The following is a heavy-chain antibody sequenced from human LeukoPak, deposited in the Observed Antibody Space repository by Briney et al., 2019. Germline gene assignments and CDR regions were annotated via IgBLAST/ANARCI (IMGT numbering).Heavy chain of an antibody. CDR1: GFSVSVYW. V-gene: IGHV3-7*01. Sequence: GGSLRLSCEASGFSVSVYWMSWVRQAPGKGLEWVGNIKQDGSERNYVDSVKGRFTTSRDNAKKSLYLQINSLRAEDTAVYYCARDWGAYYHFFDYWGQGTLVTVSS. D-gene: IGHD3-22*01. CDR3: ARDWGAYYHFFDY. J-gene: IGHJ4*02. CDR2: IKQDGSER.